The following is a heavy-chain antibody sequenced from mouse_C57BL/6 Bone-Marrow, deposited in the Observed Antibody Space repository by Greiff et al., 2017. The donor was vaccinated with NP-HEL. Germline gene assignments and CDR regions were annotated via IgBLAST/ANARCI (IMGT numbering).Heavy chain of an antibody. J-gene: IGHJ4*01. Sequence: EVQGVESGGGLVQPGGSLKLSCAASGFTFSDYYMYWVRQTPEKRLEWVAYISNGGGSTYHPDTVKGRFTISRDNAKNTLYLQMSRLKSEDTAMYYCARRSITTVVDYYAMDYWGQGTSVTVSS. CDR3: ARRSITTVVDYYAMDY. CDR2: ISNGGGST. D-gene: IGHD1-1*01. V-gene: IGHV5-12*01. CDR1: GFTFSDYY.